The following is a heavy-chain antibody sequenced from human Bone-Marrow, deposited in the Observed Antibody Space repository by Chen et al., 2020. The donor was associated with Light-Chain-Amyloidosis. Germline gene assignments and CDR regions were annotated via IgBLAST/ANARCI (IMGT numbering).Heavy chain of an antibody. D-gene: IGHD5-12*01. J-gene: IGHJ4*02. V-gene: IGHV5-51*01. Sequence: EVQREQSGPEVKKPGESLKISCTGSGYTFPNYWIGWVRQMPGKGLEWMGVIYPDDSDARYSPSFEGQVTISADKSITTAYLQWRSLKASDTAMYYCARRRDGYNFDYWGQGTLVTVSS. CDR3: ARRRDGYNFDY. CDR1: GYTFPNYW. CDR2: IYPDDSDA.